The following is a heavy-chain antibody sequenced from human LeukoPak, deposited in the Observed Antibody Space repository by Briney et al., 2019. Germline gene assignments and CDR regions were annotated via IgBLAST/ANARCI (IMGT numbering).Heavy chain of an antibody. V-gene: IGHV3-53*01. CDR1: GFTVSSNY. Sequence: GGSLRLSCAASGFTVSSNYMSWVRQAPGKGLEWVSVIYSGGSTYYADSVKGRFTISRDNSKNTLYLQMNSLRAEDTAVYYCARVRGGSYFLFDYWGQGTLVTVSS. CDR2: IYSGGST. D-gene: IGHD1-26*01. CDR3: ARVRGGSYFLFDY. J-gene: IGHJ4*02.